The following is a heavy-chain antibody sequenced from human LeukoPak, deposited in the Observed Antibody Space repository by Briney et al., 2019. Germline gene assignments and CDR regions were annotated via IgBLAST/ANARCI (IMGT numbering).Heavy chain of an antibody. Sequence: SQTLSLTCTVSGGSISSGSYYWSWIRQPAGKGLEWIGRIYTSGSTNYNPSLKSRVTISVDTSKNQFSLKLSSVTAADTAVYYCARNLMGGSYSEAYFDYWGQGTLVTVSS. D-gene: IGHD1-26*01. J-gene: IGHJ4*02. V-gene: IGHV4-61*02. CDR3: ARNLMGGSYSEAYFDY. CDR1: GGSISSGSYY. CDR2: IYTSGST.